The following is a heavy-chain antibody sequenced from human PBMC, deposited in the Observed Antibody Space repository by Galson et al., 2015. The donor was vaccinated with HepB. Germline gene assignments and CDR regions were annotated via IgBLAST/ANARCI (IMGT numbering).Heavy chain of an antibody. J-gene: IGHJ6*02. CDR2: ISYDATNK. D-gene: IGHD2-2*01. CDR3: ARGYQLPSRLMHGMDV. CDR1: GFTFSSYG. V-gene: IGHV3-33*08. Sequence: SLRLSCAASGFTFSSYGMHWVRQAPGKGLEWVALISYDATNKYYADSVKGRFTISRDNSKNTLYLQMNSLTAEDTGVFYCARGYQLPSRLMHGMDVWGQGTTVTVSS.